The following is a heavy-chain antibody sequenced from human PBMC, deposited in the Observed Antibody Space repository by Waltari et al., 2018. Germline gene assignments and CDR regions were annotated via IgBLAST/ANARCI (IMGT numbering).Heavy chain of an antibody. CDR1: GYPFTSSG. CDR2: INADNGDT. CDR3: ARGLHRTAWIVDY. J-gene: IGHJ4*02. Sequence: QVQLVQSGAEVKKPGASVKVSCLPSGYPFTSSGMHWVDQAPGQRLEWMGWINADNGDTQYSPKFQIRVTFTRDTFASTVYMELSSLTSEDTAVYYCARGLHRTAWIVDYWGQGTLVTVSS. D-gene: IGHD1-1*01. V-gene: IGHV1-3*01.